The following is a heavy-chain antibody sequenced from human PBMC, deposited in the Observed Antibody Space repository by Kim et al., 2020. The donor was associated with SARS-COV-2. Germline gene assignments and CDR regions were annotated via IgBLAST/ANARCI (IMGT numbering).Heavy chain of an antibody. CDR2: DP. V-gene: IGHV5-51*01. CDR3: ATDVDTAMVI. J-gene: IGHJ4*02. D-gene: IGHD5-18*01. Sequence: DPRYSPSFQGQVTISADKSISTAYLQWSSLKASDTAMYYCATDVDTAMVIWGQGTLVTVSS.